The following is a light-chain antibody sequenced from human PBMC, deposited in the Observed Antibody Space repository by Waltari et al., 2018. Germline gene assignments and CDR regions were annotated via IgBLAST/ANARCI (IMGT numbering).Light chain of an antibody. V-gene: IGLV2-23*01. CDR1: SSDVGHYNL. CDR3: CSYAGSSAPRV. Sequence: QSALTQPASVSGSPGQSITISCTGPSSDVGHYNLISWYQQHPGKAPKLMIYEGNTRPSGVSNRFSGSKSGNMASLTISGLQAEDEADYYCCSYAGSSAPRVFGGGTKLTVL. J-gene: IGLJ3*02. CDR2: EGN.